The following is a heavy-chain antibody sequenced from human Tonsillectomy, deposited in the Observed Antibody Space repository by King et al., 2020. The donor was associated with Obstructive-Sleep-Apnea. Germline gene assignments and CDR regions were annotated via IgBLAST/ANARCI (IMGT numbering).Heavy chain of an antibody. CDR3: AKKPPSLTGLAY. CDR2: GSGSGESI. D-gene: IGHD3-9*01. CDR1: GCTFSSYV. Sequence: VQLVESGGGLVQPGGSLRLSCAASGCTFSSYVMSWVRQAPGKGLEWVSVGSGSGESIYSSDSVKGRFTISRDNSKNTLYLQMNSLRAEDTAVYCCAKKPPSLTGLAYWGQGTLVTVSS. V-gene: IGHV3-23*04. J-gene: IGHJ4*02.